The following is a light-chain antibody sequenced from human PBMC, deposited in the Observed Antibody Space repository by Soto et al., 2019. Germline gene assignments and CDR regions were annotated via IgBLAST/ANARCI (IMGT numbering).Light chain of an antibody. CDR2: WAS. V-gene: IGKV4-1*01. Sequence: DIVMTQSPDSLAVSLGERATINCKSSQSVLYSSNNNNYLAWYQQKPGQPPKLPIYWASTRESGVPDRFSGSGSGTDFTLTISSLQAEDVAVYYCQQYYCTPYTFGQGTKLEIK. CDR3: QQYYCTPYT. CDR1: QSVLYSSNNNNY. J-gene: IGKJ2*01.